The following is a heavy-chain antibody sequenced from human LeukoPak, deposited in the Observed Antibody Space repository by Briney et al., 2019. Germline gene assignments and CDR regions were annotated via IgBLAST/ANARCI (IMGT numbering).Heavy chain of an antibody. J-gene: IGHJ4*02. CDR3: AKDKGYCSSTSCSPADY. V-gene: IGHV3-23*01. CDR1: GFTFSSYA. Sequence: GGSLRLSCAASGFTFSSYAMSWVRQAPGKGLEWVSAISGSGGGTYYADSVKGRFTISRDNSKNTLFLQMNSLRAEDTAVYYCAKDKGYCSSTSCSPADYWGQGTLVTVSS. D-gene: IGHD2-2*01. CDR2: ISGSGGGT.